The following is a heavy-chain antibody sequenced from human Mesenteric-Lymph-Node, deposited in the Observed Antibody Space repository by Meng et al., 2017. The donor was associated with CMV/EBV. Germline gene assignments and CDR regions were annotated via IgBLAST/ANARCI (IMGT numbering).Heavy chain of an antibody. CDR1: GASISSYY. V-gene: IGHV4-59*03. CDR2: VSYSGDT. Sequence: GSLRLSCSVSGASISSYYWGWVRQPPGKGLEWIGYVSYSGDTKYNPSLESRVTISIDTSNNRFSLRLTSVTAADTAVYFCATFCSTTYCSTYFDYWGEGTLVTVSS. D-gene: IGHD2-2*01. CDR3: ATFCSTTYCSTYFDY. J-gene: IGHJ4*02.